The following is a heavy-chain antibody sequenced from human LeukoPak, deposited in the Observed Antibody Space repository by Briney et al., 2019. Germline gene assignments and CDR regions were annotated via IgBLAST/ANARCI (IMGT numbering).Heavy chain of an antibody. CDR1: GGSISSHY. V-gene: IGHV4-34*01. Sequence: SETLSLTCTVSGGSISSHYWSWIRQPPGKGLEWIGEINHSGSTNYNPSLKSRVTISVDTSKNQFSLKLSSVTAADTAVYYCATLSSSSEEFDYWGQGTLVTVSS. D-gene: IGHD6-6*01. CDR3: ATLSSSSEEFDY. J-gene: IGHJ4*02. CDR2: INHSGST.